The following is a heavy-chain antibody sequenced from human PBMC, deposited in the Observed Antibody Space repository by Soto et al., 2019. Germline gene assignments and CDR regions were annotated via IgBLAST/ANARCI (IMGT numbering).Heavy chain of an antibody. CDR3: ARDHPHSYGVYYFDY. J-gene: IGHJ4*01. CDR1: GGSISNYY. D-gene: IGHD5-18*01. V-gene: IGHV4-59*01. Sequence: QVQLQASGPGLVKPSETLSLTCTVSGGSISNYYWNWIRQSPGKGLEWIGYIYSSGSTHSNPSLQNRITISIDTCQKQVSLKVNAVTAADTAAYYCARDHPHSYGVYYFDYWGHGTPGTVS. CDR2: IYSSGST.